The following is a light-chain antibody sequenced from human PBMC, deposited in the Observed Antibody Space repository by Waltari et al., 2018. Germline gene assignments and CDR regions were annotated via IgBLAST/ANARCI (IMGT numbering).Light chain of an antibody. J-gene: IGKJ2*01. CDR1: QSVSTN. Sequence: ETVMTQSPRTLSLSPGDRATLSCRASQSVSTNLAWYQKTPGHAPRLLIYGASIRATGIPARFSGRGAGTEFTLTISSLQSEDFAVYYCQQYNNWPPYIFGQGSQLEI. CDR3: QQYNNWPPYI. V-gene: IGKV3-15*01. CDR2: GAS.